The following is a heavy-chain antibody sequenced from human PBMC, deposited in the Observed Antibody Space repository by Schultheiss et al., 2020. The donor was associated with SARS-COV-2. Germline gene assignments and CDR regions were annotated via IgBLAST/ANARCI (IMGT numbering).Heavy chain of an antibody. V-gene: IGHV3-21*01. CDR3: ATPRYDFWSGYDY. Sequence: GGSLRLSCAASGFTFSSYSMNWVRQAPGKGLEWVSSISSSSSYIYYADSVKGRFTISRDNAKNSLYLQMNSLRAEDTAVYYCATPRYDFWSGYDYWGQGTLVTVSS. CDR2: ISSSSSYI. CDR1: GFTFSSYS. J-gene: IGHJ4*02. D-gene: IGHD3-3*01.